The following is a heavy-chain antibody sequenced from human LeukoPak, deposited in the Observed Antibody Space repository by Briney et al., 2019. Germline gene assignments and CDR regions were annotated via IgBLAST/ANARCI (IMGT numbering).Heavy chain of an antibody. V-gene: IGHV3-21*01. CDR1: GFTFSAYS. J-gene: IGHJ6*02. Sequence: GGSLRLSCVVSGFTFSAYSVHWVRQAPGKGLEWVSSISSRSTYKHYADSVKGRFTISRDNAKNSLYLQMNSLRAEDTAVYYCARDFNYYYYYGMDVWGQGTTVTVSS. CDR3: ARDFNYYYYYGMDV. CDR2: ISSRSTYK.